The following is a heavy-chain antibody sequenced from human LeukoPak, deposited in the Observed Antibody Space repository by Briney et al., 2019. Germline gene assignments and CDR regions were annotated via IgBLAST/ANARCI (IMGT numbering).Heavy chain of an antibody. V-gene: IGHV3-23*01. D-gene: IGHD1-26*01. CDR3: AKGLGSAVRYQRPFDY. Sequence: GGSLRLSCAASGFTFSSYAMSWVRQAPGKGLEWVSAISGSGGSTYYADSVKGRFTISRDNSKNTLYLQMNSLGVEDTAVYYCAKGLGSAVRYQRPFDYWGQGTLVTVSS. CDR1: GFTFSSYA. CDR2: ISGSGGST. J-gene: IGHJ4*02.